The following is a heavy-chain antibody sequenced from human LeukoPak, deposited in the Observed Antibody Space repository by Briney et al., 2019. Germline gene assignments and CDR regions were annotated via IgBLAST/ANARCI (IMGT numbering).Heavy chain of an antibody. CDR2: INPNSGGT. Sequence: ASVKVSCKASGYTFTGCYMHWVRQAPGQGLEWMGWINPNSGGTNYAQKFQGRVTMTRDTSISTAYMELSRLKSDDTAVYYCARWSGSAGYYYYYYIDVWGKGTTVTVSS. CDR1: GYTFTGCY. V-gene: IGHV1-2*02. J-gene: IGHJ6*03. CDR3: ARWSGSAGYYYYYYIDV. D-gene: IGHD3-10*01.